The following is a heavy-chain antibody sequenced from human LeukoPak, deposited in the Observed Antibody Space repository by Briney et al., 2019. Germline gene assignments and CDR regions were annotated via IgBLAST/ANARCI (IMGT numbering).Heavy chain of an antibody. V-gene: IGHV3-48*03. Sequence: PGGSLRLSCAASGFTFSSYEMNWVRQAPGRGLEWVSKISSSGSSIYIAHSVKGRFTISRDNAKSKLYLQLNSLTAEDTAVYYCARGGSLGYWGQGTLVTVS. D-gene: IGHD6-19*01. J-gene: IGHJ4*02. CDR1: GFTFSSYE. CDR3: ARGGSLGY. CDR2: ISSSGSSI.